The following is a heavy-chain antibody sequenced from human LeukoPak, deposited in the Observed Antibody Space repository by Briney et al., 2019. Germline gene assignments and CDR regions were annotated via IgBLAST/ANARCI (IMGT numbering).Heavy chain of an antibody. J-gene: IGHJ4*02. D-gene: IGHD3-16*02. CDR1: GGSFSGYY. V-gene: IGHV4-34*01. CDR3: ARAGSYRPTFDY. CDR2: INDSGST. Sequence: SETLSLTCAVYGGSFSGYYWSWIRQPPGKGLEWMGEINDSGSTNYNPALKSRDTITVDTSKTQNSLKLSSVTAADTAVYYCARAGSYRPTFDYWGQGTLVTVSS.